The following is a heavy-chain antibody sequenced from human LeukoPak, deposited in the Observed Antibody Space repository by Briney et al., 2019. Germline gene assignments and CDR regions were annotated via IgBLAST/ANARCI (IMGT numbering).Heavy chain of an antibody. J-gene: IGHJ6*02. CDR3: ARAPNRRSGSYYNRGYYYYGMDV. Sequence: PSETLSLTCAVYGGSFSGYYWSWIRQPPGKGLEWIGEINHSGSTNYNPSLKSRVTISVDTSKNQFSLKLSSVIAADTAVYYCARAPNRRSGSYYNRGYYYYGMDVWGQGTTVTVSS. D-gene: IGHD3-10*01. CDR2: INHSGST. V-gene: IGHV4-34*01. CDR1: GGSFSGYY.